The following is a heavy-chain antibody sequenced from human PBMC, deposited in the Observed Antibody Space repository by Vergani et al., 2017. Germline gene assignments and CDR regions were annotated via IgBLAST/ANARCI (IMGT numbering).Heavy chain of an antibody. V-gene: IGHV3-23*01. J-gene: IGHJ4*02. Sequence: EVQLLQSEGAVVQPGGSLRLSCVASGFTFSSHAMSWVRQGHGQGLEWVSSIQNTGDSTHYADSVKGRFTISRDNSKNTLYLQMNSLRVEDTAVYYGGRGRDNYNWGQGTLVTVSS. CDR1: GFTFSSHA. CDR3: GRGRDNYN. D-gene: IGHD5-24*01. CDR2: IQNTGDST.